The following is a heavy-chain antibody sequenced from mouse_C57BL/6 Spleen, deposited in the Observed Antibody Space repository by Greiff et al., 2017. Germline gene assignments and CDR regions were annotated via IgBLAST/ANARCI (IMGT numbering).Heavy chain of an antibody. CDR3: ARPRDYYGSSFDD. CDR1: GFTFSDYG. V-gene: IGHV5-17*01. Sequence: EVQGVESGGGLVKPGGSLKLSCAASGFTFSDYGMHWVRQAPEKGLEWVAYISSGSSTIYYADTVKGRFTIARDNARNTLFLQMTSLGSEDTAMYYCARPRDYYGSSFDDWGQGTTLTVAS. D-gene: IGHD1-1*01. CDR2: ISSGSSTI. J-gene: IGHJ2*01.